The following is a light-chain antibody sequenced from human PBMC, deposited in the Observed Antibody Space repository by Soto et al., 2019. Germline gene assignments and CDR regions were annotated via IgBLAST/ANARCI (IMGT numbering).Light chain of an antibody. CDR3: QQRSSWPPWT. V-gene: IGKV3-11*01. CDR2: DAS. Sequence: EIVLTQSPATLSLSPGERATLSCRASRSVSNSLAWYQQKPGQAPRLLISDASNRATGIPARFSGSGSGTDFTLTISSLEPEDFAIYYCQQRSSWPPWTFDQGTKVEIK. J-gene: IGKJ1*01. CDR1: RSVSNS.